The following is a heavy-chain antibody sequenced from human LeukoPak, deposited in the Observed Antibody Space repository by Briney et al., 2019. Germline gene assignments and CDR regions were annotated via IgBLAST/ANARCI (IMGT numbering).Heavy chain of an antibody. CDR3: ATSDGYPYIDAFDI. J-gene: IGHJ3*02. V-gene: IGHV4-59*01. CDR2: IYYSGSA. Sequence: SVTLSLTCTVSNDSITSYSWNWIRQPPGKGLEWIGSIYYSGSADYIPSLRNRLTISVDTSKNEFSLKLSSVSAADTAVYYCATSDGYPYIDAFDIWGQGTMVTVSS. D-gene: IGHD5-24*01. CDR1: NDSITSYS.